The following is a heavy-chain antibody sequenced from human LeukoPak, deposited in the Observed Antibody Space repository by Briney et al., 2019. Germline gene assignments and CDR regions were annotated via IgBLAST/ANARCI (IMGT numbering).Heavy chain of an antibody. Sequence: SETLSLTCAVYGGSFSGYYWSWIRQPPGKGLEWIGEINHSGSTNYNPSLKSRVTISVDTSKNQFSLKLSSVTAADTAVYYCARVWNYDILTGPYYYYGMDVWGQGTTVTVSS. CDR2: INHSGST. D-gene: IGHD3-9*01. CDR1: GGSFSGYY. V-gene: IGHV4-34*01. J-gene: IGHJ6*02. CDR3: ARVWNYDILTGPYYYYGMDV.